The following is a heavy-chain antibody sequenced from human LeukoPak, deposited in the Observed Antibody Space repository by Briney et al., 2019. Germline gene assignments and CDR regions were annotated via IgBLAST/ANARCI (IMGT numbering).Heavy chain of an antibody. D-gene: IGHD4-17*01. Sequence: GGSLRLSCSGSGFDITAYTVTWVRQVPGKSLEWVSSISRSGSYIHYAPSVKGRFTISRDNAKNSLFLQMNSLSAEDTAFYYCAVGHDYGDYWGQGTLVTVSS. V-gene: IGHV3-21*04. CDR3: AVGHDYGDY. CDR2: ISRSGSYI. J-gene: IGHJ4*02. CDR1: GFDITAYT.